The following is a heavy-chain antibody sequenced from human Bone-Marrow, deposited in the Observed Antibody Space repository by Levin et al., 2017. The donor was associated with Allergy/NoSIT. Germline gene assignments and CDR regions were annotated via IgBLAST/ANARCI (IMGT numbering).Heavy chain of an antibody. V-gene: IGHV4-34*01. D-gene: IGHD3-3*02. CDR3: AREHRPQSTFIFGPPQNYYYMDV. CDR1: GGSFSGYY. Sequence: PSETLSLTCAVYGGSFSGYYWTWIRQSPGRGLEWIGEINYSGTTNYNPSLKTRVTISVDTSKNQFSLKLSSVTAGDTAVYYCAREHRPQSTFIFGPPQNYYYMDVWGKGATVTVSS. J-gene: IGHJ6*03. CDR2: INYSGTT.